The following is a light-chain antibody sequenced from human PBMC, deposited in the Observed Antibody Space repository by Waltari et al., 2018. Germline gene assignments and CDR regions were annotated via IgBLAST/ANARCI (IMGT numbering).Light chain of an antibody. V-gene: IGKV3-15*01. Sequence: EIVMTQSPVTLSGSPGERVTLFCRASQSVGTDLAWYQQKPGQAPRLLIYDVSTRATAIPDRFIGGGSETEFTLTISSLQSEDFAVYYCQQYKKWPPLTFGGGTKVDIK. CDR2: DVS. CDR3: QQYKKWPPLT. CDR1: QSVGTD. J-gene: IGKJ4*01.